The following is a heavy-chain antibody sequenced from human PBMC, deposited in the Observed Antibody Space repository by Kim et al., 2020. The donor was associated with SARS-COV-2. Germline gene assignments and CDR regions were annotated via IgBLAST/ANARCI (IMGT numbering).Heavy chain of an antibody. CDR1: GGSISSYY. CDR2: IYYSGST. Sequence: SETLSLTCTVSGGSISSYYWSWIRQPPGKGLEWIGYIYYSGSTNYNPSLKSRVTISVDTSKNQFSLKLSSVTAADTAVYYCAREQYYYDSSGYRDDAFDIWGQGTMVTVSS. D-gene: IGHD3-22*01. V-gene: IGHV4-59*13. J-gene: IGHJ3*02. CDR3: AREQYYYDSSGYRDDAFDI.